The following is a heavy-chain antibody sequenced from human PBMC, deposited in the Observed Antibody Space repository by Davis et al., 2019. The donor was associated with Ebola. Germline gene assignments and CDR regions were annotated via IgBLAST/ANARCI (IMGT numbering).Heavy chain of an antibody. J-gene: IGHJ4*02. D-gene: IGHD6-19*01. Sequence: PSETLSLTCTVSGGSISSYYWSWIRQPPGKGLEWIGYIYYSGSTNYNPSLKSRVTISVDTSKNQFSLKLSSVTAADTAVYYCARDQVVAGTFYFDYWGQGTLVTVSS. CDR1: GGSISSYY. V-gene: IGHV4-59*12. CDR2: IYYSGST. CDR3: ARDQVVAGTFYFDY.